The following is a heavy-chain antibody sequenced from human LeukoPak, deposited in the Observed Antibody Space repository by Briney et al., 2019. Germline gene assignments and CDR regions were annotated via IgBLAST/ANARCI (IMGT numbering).Heavy chain of an antibody. CDR2: ISSSSSYI. CDR1: GFTFSSYS. CDR3: ARGDIVVVPAAIFSDY. J-gene: IGHJ4*02. Sequence: GGSLRLSCAASGFTFSSYSMNWVRQAPGKGLEWVSSISSSSSYIYYADSVKGRFTISRDNAKNSLYLQMNSLRAEDTAVYYCARGDIVVVPAAIFSDYWGQGTLVTVSS. V-gene: IGHV3-21*01. D-gene: IGHD2-2*01.